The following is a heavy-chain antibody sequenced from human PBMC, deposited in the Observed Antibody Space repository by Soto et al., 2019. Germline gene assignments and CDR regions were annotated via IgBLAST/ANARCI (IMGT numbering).Heavy chain of an antibody. CDR2: ITGSGIHS. CDR3: AKGTSSEVVLSFDD. V-gene: IGHV3-21*04. Sequence: GGALRLSNTTSGFTFSTYWMTCFRQPPGMVLEWVSVITGSGIHSYYADSVKGRFTISRDNSRNTLFLQMDSLRADDTAVYFCAKGTSSEVVLSFDDWGHGTLVT. J-gene: IGHJ4*01. D-gene: IGHD3-10*01. CDR1: GFTFSTYW.